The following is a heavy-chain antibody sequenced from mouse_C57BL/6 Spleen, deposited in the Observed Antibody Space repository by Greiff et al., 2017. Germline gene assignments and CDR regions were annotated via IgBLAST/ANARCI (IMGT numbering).Heavy chain of an antibody. V-gene: IGHV5-17*01. CDR3: ARDTTVVAKAMDY. CDR1: GFTFSDYG. J-gene: IGHJ4*01. D-gene: IGHD1-1*01. Sequence: EVKLMESGGGLVKPGGSLKLSCAASGFTFSDYGMHWVRQAPEKGLEWVAYISSGSSTIYYADTVTGRFTISRDNAKNTLFLQMTSLRSEDTTMYYCARDTTVVAKAMDYWGQGTSVTVSS. CDR2: ISSGSSTI.